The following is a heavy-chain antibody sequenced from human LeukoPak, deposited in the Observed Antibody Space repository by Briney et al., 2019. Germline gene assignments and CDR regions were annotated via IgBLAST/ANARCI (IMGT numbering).Heavy chain of an antibody. CDR2: LYSGGHT. V-gene: IGHV3-NL1*01. D-gene: IGHD3-22*01. J-gene: IGHJ5*02. Sequence: GGSLRLSCAASGFTFSSYGMHWVRQAPGKGLEWVAVLYSGGHTDYAVSVRGRFTISRDTSTNTVSLQMNSLRAEDTAEYYCARARCDTCGYGSWGQGTLVTVSS. CDR3: ARARCDTCGYGS. CDR1: GFTFSSYG.